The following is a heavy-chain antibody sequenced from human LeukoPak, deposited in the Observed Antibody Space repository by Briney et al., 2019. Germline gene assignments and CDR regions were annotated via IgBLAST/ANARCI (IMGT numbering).Heavy chain of an antibody. D-gene: IGHD5-18*01. V-gene: IGHV3-15*01. CDR2: IRSKTDGGTT. CDR1: GFTVSSNE. Sequence: PGRSLRLSCAASGFTVSSNEMSWVRQAPGKGLEWVGRIRSKTDGGTTEYAAPVKGRFTISRDDSKNMLYLQMNSLKTEDTAVYYCTTVEQLWSPTGAFDIWGLGTMVTVSS. CDR3: TTVEQLWSPTGAFDI. J-gene: IGHJ3*02.